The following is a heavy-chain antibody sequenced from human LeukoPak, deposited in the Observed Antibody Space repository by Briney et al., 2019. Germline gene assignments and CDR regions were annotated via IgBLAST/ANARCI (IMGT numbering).Heavy chain of an antibody. Sequence: ASVKVSCKASGYTFTSYDINWVRQATGQGLEWMGWMNPNSGNTGYAQKFQGRVTMTRNTSISTAYMELSSLRSEDTAVYYCAREVAAAGGAFDYWGQGTLVTVSS. CDR1: GYTFTSYD. D-gene: IGHD6-13*01. CDR2: MNPNSGNT. CDR3: AREVAAAGGAFDY. J-gene: IGHJ4*02. V-gene: IGHV1-8*01.